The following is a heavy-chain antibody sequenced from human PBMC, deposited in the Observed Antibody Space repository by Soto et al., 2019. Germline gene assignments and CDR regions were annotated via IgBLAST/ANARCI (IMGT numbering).Heavy chain of an antibody. Sequence: EVQLVESGGGLLQPGGSLRLSCAVSGSTFSNDWMHWVRQAPGKGLVWVSHINSDGSSTNYADFVKVRFTIARDNAKNTVYLQMNSLRAEDTAVYYCARDRSYSLDVWGQGTTVTVSS. CDR3: ARDRSYSLDV. CDR2: INSDGSST. J-gene: IGHJ6*02. V-gene: IGHV3-74*01. CDR1: GSTFSNDW.